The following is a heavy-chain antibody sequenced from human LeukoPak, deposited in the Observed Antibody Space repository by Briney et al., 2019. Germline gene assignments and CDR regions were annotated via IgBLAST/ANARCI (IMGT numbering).Heavy chain of an antibody. D-gene: IGHD3-9*01. CDR2: MNPNSGNT. CDR1: GYTFTSYD. J-gene: IGHJ4*02. CDR3: ARLEESIRYFDVGDRTPEDY. V-gene: IGHV1-8*01. Sequence: ASVKVSCKASGYTFTSYDINWVRQATGQGLEWMGWMNPNSGNTGYAQKFQGRVTMTRNTSISTAYMELSSLRSEDTAVYYCARLEESIRYFDVGDRTPEDYWGQGTLVTVSS.